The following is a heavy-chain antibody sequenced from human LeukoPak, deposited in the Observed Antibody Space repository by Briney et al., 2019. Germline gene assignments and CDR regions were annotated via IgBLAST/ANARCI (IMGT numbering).Heavy chain of an antibody. CDR2: ISSSSSTI. CDR1: GFTFSSYS. D-gene: IGHD4-17*01. V-gene: IGHV3-48*01. J-gene: IGHJ4*02. CDR3: ARVFIGDYGDYQFDY. Sequence: GGSLRLSCAASGFTFSSYSMNWVRQAPGKGLEWVSYISSSSSTIYYADSVKGRFTISRDNAKNSLYLEMNSLRAEDTAVYYCARVFIGDYGDYQFDYWGQGTLVTVSP.